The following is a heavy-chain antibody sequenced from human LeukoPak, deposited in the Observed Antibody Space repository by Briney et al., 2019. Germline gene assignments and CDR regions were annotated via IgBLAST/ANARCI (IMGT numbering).Heavy chain of an antibody. CDR1: GFTFSNFG. V-gene: IGHV3-30*02. Sequence: GGSLRLSCATSGFTFSNFGMNWVRQAPGKGLQWPGFISYDGKDKYYSDSVKGRISISRDNSKSTLYVQLDSLTSDDTALYYCAKARGSGFQRGDAFDVWGQGTRVTVSS. CDR2: ISYDGKDK. CDR3: AKARGSGFQRGDAFDV. D-gene: IGHD6-19*01. J-gene: IGHJ3*01.